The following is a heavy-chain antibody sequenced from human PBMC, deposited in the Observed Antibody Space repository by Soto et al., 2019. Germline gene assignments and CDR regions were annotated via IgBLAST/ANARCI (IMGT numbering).Heavy chain of an antibody. CDR1: GYTSTSNG. V-gene: IGHV1-18*01. J-gene: IGHJ4*02. CDR3: VKGIGNYWALDY. CDR2: ITTDKGKT. D-gene: IGHD1-26*01. Sequence: ASVKVSCMTSGYTSTSNGISWVRQAPGQGLEWMGWITTDKGKTTYAQKFQGRHTISGDNSKNTLYLKMNSLRAEDTAVYYCVKGIGNYWALDYWGQGTLVTVS.